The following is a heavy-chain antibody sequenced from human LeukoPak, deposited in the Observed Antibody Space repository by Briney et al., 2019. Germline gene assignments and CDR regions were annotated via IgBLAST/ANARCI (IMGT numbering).Heavy chain of an antibody. D-gene: IGHD2-2*01. CDR2: IYPGDSDT. Sequence: GESLKISCRGSGYSFTTYWIGWVRQMPGKGLEWMGIIYPGDSDTRYSPSFQGQVTMSADKPINTAYLQWSSLKASDTAMYYCARRQGCSSTSCPPDSWDQGTLVTVSS. CDR3: ARRQGCSSTSCPPDS. V-gene: IGHV5-51*01. J-gene: IGHJ4*02. CDR1: GYSFTTYW.